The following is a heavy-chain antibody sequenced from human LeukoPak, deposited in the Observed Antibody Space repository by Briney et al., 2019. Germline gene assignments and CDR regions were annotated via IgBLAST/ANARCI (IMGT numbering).Heavy chain of an antibody. V-gene: IGHV1-8*01. Sequence: GASVKVSCKASGYTFTSYDINWVRQAPGQGLEWMGWMNPNSGNTGYAQKFQGRDTMTRNTSISTAYMELSSLRSEDTAVYYCARRKGTTGTTLFVPWGQGTPVTVSS. CDR1: GYTFTSYD. J-gene: IGHJ5*02. CDR2: MNPNSGNT. D-gene: IGHD1-1*01. CDR3: ARRKGTTGTTLFVP.